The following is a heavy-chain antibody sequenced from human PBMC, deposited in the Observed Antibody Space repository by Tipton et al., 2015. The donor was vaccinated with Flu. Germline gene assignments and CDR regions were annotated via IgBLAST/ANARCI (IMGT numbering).Heavy chain of an antibody. CDR1: FGSINNGNYF. D-gene: IGHD3-10*01. CDR3: AREGRDSYYGSGSSASLLDY. CDR2: MHSSGGT. V-gene: IGHV4-61*02. Sequence: LRLSCTVSFGSINNGNYFWSWIRQPAGKGLEWIGRMHSSGGTVYNPSLKSRVTMSVDTSKNQFSLNLGSVTAADTAVYYCAREGRDSYYGSGSSASLLDYWGRGTPVTVSS. J-gene: IGHJ4*02.